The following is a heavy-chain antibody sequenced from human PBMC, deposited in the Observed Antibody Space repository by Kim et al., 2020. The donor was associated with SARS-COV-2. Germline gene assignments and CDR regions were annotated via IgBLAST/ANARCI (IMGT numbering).Heavy chain of an antibody. CDR1: GGSFSGYY. V-gene: IGHV4-34*01. CDR2: INHSGST. Sequence: SETLSLTCAVYGGSFSGYYWSWIRQPPGKGLEWIGEINHSGSTNYNPSLKSRVTISVDTSKNQFSLKLSSVTAADTAVYYCARGRGYYDSSGYYGDYWG. CDR3: ARGRGYYDSSGYYGDY. J-gene: IGHJ4*01. D-gene: IGHD3-22*01.